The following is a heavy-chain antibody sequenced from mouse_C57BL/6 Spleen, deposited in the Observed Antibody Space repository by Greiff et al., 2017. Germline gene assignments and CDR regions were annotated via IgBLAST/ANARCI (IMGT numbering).Heavy chain of an antibody. J-gene: IGHJ3*01. Sequence: DVMLVESGEGLVKPRGSLKLSCAASGFTFSSYAMSWVRQTPEKRLEWVAYISSGGDYIYYADPVKGRFTISRDNARNTLYLQMSGLKSEDTAMYYCTRQDYVWFAYWGQGTLVTVSA. CDR2: ISSGGDYI. CDR1: GFTFSSYA. V-gene: IGHV5-9-1*02. D-gene: IGHD2-4*01. CDR3: TRQDYVWFAY.